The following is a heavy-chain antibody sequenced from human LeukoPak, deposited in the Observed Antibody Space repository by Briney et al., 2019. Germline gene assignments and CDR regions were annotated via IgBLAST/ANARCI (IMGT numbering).Heavy chain of an antibody. V-gene: IGHV3-23*01. D-gene: IGHD3-10*01. CDR1: GFTFSSYA. Sequence: GGSLRLSCAASGFTFSSYAMSWVRQAPGKGLEWVSAISGNGGGTYYADSVKGRFTTSRDNSKNTLYLQLNSLRAEDTAVYYCARHNGSGVSFFDYWGQGTLVTVSS. CDR3: ARHNGSGVSFFDY. J-gene: IGHJ4*02. CDR2: ISGNGGGT.